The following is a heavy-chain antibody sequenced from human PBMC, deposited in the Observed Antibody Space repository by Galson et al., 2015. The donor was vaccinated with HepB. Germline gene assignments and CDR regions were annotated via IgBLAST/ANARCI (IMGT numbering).Heavy chain of an antibody. CDR3: ARGTLDTALIYLDD. Sequence: SVKVSCKASGYMFTRYAIHWVRQAPGQGLEWMGWISAVSGNTNYAQKFQVRVTMTTDTSTSTAYMVLRSLSSDDTAVYYCARGTLDTALIYLDDWGQYALGTVSS. CDR1: GYMFTRYA. J-gene: IGHJ4*02. V-gene: IGHV1-18*01. D-gene: IGHD5-18*01. CDR2: ISAVSGNT.